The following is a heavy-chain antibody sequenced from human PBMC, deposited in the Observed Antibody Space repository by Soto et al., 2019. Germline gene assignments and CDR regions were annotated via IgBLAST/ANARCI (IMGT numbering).Heavy chain of an antibody. CDR2: IHYSGRT. J-gene: IGHJ5*02. D-gene: IGHD3-22*01. Sequence: SETLSLTCAVSGGSITSGAYYWTWIRQHPGKGLEWIAYIHYSGRTYSNPSLKSRVTISVDTSNNQFSLKLSSVTAADTAVYYCARSYFDTSGYSNWFDPWGQGTLVTVS. CDR3: ARSYFDTSGYSNWFDP. V-gene: IGHV4-31*11. CDR1: GGSITSGAYY.